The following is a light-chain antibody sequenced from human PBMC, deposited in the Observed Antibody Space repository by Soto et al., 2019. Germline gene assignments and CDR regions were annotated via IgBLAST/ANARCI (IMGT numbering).Light chain of an antibody. CDR1: EVITNR. CDR3: QQYNSYSVT. Sequence: DVQMTQSPSTLSASVGDRVTITCRASEVITNRLAWYQQKPGKAPKLLIYKASSLESGVPSRFSGSGSGTEFTLTISSLQPDDFATYYCQQYNSYSVTFGQGTKVDI. V-gene: IGKV1-5*03. J-gene: IGKJ1*01. CDR2: KAS.